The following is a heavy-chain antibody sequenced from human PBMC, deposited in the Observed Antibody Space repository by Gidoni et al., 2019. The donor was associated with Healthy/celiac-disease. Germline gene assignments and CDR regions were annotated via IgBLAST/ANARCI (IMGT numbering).Heavy chain of an antibody. J-gene: IGHJ3*02. D-gene: IGHD2-21*02. CDR2: ISGSGGST. CDR3: AKDRRAVVTPYAFDI. V-gene: IGHV3-23*01. CDR1: GFTFSSDA. Sequence: VQLLESGGGLVQPGGSLRLSCAASGFTFSSDAMRWVRQAPGKGLGWVSAISGSGGSTYYAESVKGRFTISRDKSKNTLYLQMNSLRAEDTAVYYCAKDRRAVVTPYAFDIWGQGTMVTVSS.